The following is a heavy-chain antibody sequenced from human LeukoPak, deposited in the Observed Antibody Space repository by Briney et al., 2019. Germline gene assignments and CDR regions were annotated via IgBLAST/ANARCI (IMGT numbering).Heavy chain of an antibody. J-gene: IGHJ6*02. D-gene: IGHD4-17*01. CDR3: ATAPQRYYGMDV. CDR1: GGTFSSYA. CDR2: IIPILGIA. V-gene: IGHV1-69*04. Sequence: ASVKVSCKASGGTFSSYAISWVRQAPGQGLEWMGRIIPILGIANYAQKFQGRVTITADKSTCTAYMELSSLRSEDTAVYYCATAPQRYYGMDVWGQGTTVTVSS.